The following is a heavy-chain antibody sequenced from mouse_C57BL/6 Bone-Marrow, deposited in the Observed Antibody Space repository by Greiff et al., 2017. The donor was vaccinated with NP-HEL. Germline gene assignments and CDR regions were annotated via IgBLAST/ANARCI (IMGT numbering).Heavy chain of an antibody. CDR3: DDYRFAY. V-gene: IGHV1-81*01. J-gene: IGHJ3*01. CDR1: GYTFTSYG. CDR2: IYPRSGNT. D-gene: IGHD2-4*01. Sequence: QVQLQQSGAELARPGASVKLSCKASGYTFTSYGISWVKQRTGQGLEWIGEIYPRSGNTYYTQKFKGKATLTADKSSSTAYMELRSLTSEDSAVYFCDDYRFAYWGQGTLVTVSA.